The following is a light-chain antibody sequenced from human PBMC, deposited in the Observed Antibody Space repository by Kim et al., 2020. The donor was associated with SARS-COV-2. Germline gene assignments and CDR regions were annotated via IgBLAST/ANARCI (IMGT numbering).Light chain of an antibody. CDR3: QQYDKSLT. V-gene: IGKV3-20*01. Sequence: DIVLTQSPGTLSLSPGERATLSCRASQSVSNSYLAWYQQKPGQAPRLLIYGASRRATGVPDRFSGSGSGTDFTLTISRLDPEDFAVYYCQQYDKSLTFGGGSKVEMK. J-gene: IGKJ4*01. CDR2: GAS. CDR1: QSVSNSY.